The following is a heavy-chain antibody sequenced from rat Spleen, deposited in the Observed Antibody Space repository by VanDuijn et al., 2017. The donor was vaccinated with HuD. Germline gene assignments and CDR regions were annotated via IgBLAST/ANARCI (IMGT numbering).Heavy chain of an antibody. CDR1: GFTFSDYY. V-gene: IGHV5-20*01. D-gene: IGHD1-1*01. CDR3: TTGLQ. Sequence: EVQLVESDGGLVQPGRSLKLSCAASGFTFSDYYMAWVRQAPTKGLEWVATISYDGLNTYYRDSVKGRFAISRDNAKNTLYLQMDSLRSEDTATYYCTTGLQWGQGVMVTVSS. J-gene: IGHJ2*01. CDR2: ISYDGLNT.